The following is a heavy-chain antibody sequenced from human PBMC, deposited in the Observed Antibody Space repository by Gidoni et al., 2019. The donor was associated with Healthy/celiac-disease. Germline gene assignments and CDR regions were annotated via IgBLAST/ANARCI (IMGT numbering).Heavy chain of an antibody. CDR1: GFTFSSYG. V-gene: IGHV3-30*18. CDR2: ISYDGSNK. CDR3: AKATWPQVYYYYMDV. J-gene: IGHJ6*03. Sequence: QVQLVESGGGVVQPGRSLRPSCAASGFTFSSYGMHWVRQAPGKGLEWVAVISYDGSNKYYADSVKGRFTISRDNSKNTLYLQMNSLRAEDTAVYYCAKATWPQVYYYYMDVWGKGTTVTVSS.